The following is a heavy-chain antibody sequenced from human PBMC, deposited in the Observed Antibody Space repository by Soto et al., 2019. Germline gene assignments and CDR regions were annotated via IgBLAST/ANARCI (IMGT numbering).Heavy chain of an antibody. Sequence: PGESLKISCTASGFPFSHYAMNWVRQGPGTRLEWVADISGSGDSARYADSVRGRFTISRDNSRDTLYLQMNSLRVDDTAVYYCGKERRGSGWSVCNFWGQGALVTVSS. J-gene: IGHJ4*02. D-gene: IGHD6-19*01. CDR2: ISGSGDSA. CDR1: GFPFSHYA. CDR3: GKERRGSGWSVCNF. V-gene: IGHV3-23*01.